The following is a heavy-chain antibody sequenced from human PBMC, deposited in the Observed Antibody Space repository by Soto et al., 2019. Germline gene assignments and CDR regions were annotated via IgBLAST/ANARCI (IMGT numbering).Heavy chain of an antibody. Sequence: QVQLQESGPGLVKPSETLSLTCTVSGGSISPYFWSWIRQPPGKGLEWIGYIFYSGSTNYNPSLTTPATLPVHTSTNPSSLKLSSVTAAATAVYYCARGRFYASGTPITYFDLWGPGTLVTVSS. CDR3: ARGRFYASGTPITYFDL. D-gene: IGHD3-10*01. CDR1: GGSISPYF. CDR2: IFYSGST. J-gene: IGHJ2*01. V-gene: IGHV4-59*01.